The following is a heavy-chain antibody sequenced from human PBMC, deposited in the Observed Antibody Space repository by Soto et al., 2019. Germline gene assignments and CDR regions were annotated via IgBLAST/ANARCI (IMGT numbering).Heavy chain of an antibody. Sequence: SETLSHTCAVYGGSVSGYYCSWIGQPPGKGLDWIGEINHSGRTNYNPSLKSRVTISVDTSKNQFSLKLSSVTAADTAVYYFPRGMYSSLLVYSLDPWAQGTLVTVSS. J-gene: IGHJ5*02. D-gene: IGHD6-13*01. CDR1: GGSVSGYY. CDR3: PRGMYSSLLVYSLDP. CDR2: INHSGRT. V-gene: IGHV4-34*01.